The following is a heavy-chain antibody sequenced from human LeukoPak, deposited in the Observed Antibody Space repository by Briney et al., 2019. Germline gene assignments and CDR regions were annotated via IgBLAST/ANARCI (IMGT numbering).Heavy chain of an antibody. Sequence: SETPSLTCTVSGGSISSSSYYWGWIRQPPGKGLEWIGSIYYSGSTYYTPSLKSRVTISVDTSKNQSSLKLSSVTAADTAVYYCARQAYESGWTFDYWGQGTLVTVSS. J-gene: IGHJ4*02. CDR1: GGSISSSSYY. V-gene: IGHV4-39*01. CDR2: IYYSGST. D-gene: IGHD6-19*01. CDR3: ARQAYESGWTFDY.